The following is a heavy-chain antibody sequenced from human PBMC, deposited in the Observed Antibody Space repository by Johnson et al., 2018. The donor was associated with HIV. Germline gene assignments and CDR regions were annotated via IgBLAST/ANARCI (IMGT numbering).Heavy chain of an antibody. J-gene: IGHJ3*01. V-gene: IGHV3-74*02. Sequence: VQLVESGGGSVQPGGSLRLSCAASGFTFSSYWMHWVRQAPGKGLMWVSNIKTDGSNTNYADSVKGRFTISRDNAKNSLYLQMDSLRAEDTAMYYCARAKDAAYPYDAFDVWGHGTMVIVSA. CDR1: GFTFSSYW. CDR3: ARAKDAAYPYDAFDV. CDR2: IKTDGSNT. D-gene: IGHD2-15*01.